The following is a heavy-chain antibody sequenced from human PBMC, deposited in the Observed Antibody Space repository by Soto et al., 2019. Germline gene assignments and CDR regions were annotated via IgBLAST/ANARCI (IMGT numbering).Heavy chain of an antibody. CDR1: GYTFSDFD. CDR2: MNAKSGDT. V-gene: IGHV1-8*01. Sequence: GASVKVSCKASGYTFSDFDINWLRQASGQGPEWMGWMNAKSGDTFFAQRFQGKFNMTWDTSLSTAYMEVGSLTSDDTAMYYCARGNPFNYAGFDVWGQGTTVTVSS. CDR3: ARGNPFNYAGFDV. J-gene: IGHJ6*02. D-gene: IGHD3-16*01.